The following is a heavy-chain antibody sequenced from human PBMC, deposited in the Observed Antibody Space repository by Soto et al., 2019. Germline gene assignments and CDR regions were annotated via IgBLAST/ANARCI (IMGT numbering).Heavy chain of an antibody. Sequence: PGGSLRLSCATSGFTFNNYNMNWVRQAPGKGLEWVSSIAARGSGYRYYAESVKGRFTITRDVAKNSLYLQMNNLRTDDTALYYCERDLGGADVFDLWGQGTMVTVSS. CDR1: GFTFNNYN. CDR3: ERDLGGADVFDL. CDR2: IAARGSGYR. D-gene: IGHD3-16*01. J-gene: IGHJ3*01. V-gene: IGHV3-21*01.